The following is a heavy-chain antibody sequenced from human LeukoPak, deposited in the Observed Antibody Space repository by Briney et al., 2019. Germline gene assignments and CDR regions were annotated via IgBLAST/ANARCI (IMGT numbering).Heavy chain of an antibody. Sequence: SGTLSLTCAVSGGSISSSNWWSWVRQPPGKGLEWIGEIYHSGSTNYNPSLKSRVTISVDKSKNQFSLKLSSVTAADTAVYYCARGPRNNYVWGSPYYYYGMDVWGQGTTVTVSS. J-gene: IGHJ6*02. CDR1: GGSISSSNW. CDR2: IYHSGST. CDR3: ARGPRNNYVWGSPYYYYGMDV. D-gene: IGHD3-16*01. V-gene: IGHV4-4*02.